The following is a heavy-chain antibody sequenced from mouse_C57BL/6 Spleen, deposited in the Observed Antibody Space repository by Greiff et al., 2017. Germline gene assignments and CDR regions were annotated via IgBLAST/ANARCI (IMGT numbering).Heavy chain of an antibody. CDR1: GYTFTDYY. V-gene: IGHV1-26*01. D-gene: IGHD2-4*01. CDR2: INPNNGGT. CDR3: APIYYDYGFAY. J-gene: IGHJ3*01. Sequence: VQLQQSGPELVKPGASVKISCKASGYTFTDYYMNWVKQSHGKSLEWIGDINPNNGGTSYNQKFKGKATLTVDKSSSTAYMELRSLTSEDSAVYYCAPIYYDYGFAYWGQGTLVTVSA.